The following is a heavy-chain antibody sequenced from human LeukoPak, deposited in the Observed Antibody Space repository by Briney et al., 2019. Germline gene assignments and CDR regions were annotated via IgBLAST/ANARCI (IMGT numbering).Heavy chain of an antibody. Sequence: PSETLSLTCTVFGGSFNTNLYYWAWFRQPPGKGLEWIGEINHSGSTNYNPSLKSRVTISVDTSKDQFSRKLSSVTAADTAVYYCASPYSSPDYWGQGTLVTVSS. D-gene: IGHD6-13*01. CDR3: ASPYSSPDY. V-gene: IGHV4-34*01. CDR1: GGSFNTNLYY. CDR2: INHSGST. J-gene: IGHJ4*02.